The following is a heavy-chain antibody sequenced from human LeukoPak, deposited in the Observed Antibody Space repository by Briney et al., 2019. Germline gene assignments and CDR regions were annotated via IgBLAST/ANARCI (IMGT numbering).Heavy chain of an antibody. Sequence: ASVKVSCKASGYTSTSYDINWVRQATGQGLEWMGWMNPNSGGTNYAQKFQGRVTMTRDTSISTAYMELSRLRSDDTAVYYCARAGDYYYGSGSYYAGDWFDPWGQGTLVAVSS. D-gene: IGHD3-10*01. V-gene: IGHV1-2*02. CDR2: MNPNSGGT. J-gene: IGHJ5*02. CDR1: GYTSTSYD. CDR3: ARAGDYYYGSGSYYAGDWFDP.